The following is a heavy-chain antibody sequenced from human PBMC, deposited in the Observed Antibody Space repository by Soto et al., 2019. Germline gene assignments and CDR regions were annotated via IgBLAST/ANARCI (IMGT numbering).Heavy chain of an antibody. Sequence: SETLSLTCTVSSASISSYYWNWIRQPPGKGLEWIGYIYDSETTNYNPSLKSRVTISVDTSKNQFSLNLRSVTAADTAVYYCARRTIYGDYDAFDIWGQGTMVTVSS. D-gene: IGHD4-17*01. V-gene: IGHV4-59*08. J-gene: IGHJ3*02. CDR2: IYDSETT. CDR1: SASISSYY. CDR3: ARRTIYGDYDAFDI.